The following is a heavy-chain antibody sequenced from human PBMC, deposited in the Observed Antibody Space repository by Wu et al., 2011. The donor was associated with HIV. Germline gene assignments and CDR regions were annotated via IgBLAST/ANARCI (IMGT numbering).Heavy chain of an antibody. D-gene: IGHD4-23*01. V-gene: IGHV1-69*14. CDR3: ARDGGGNLLKIYYYYYMDV. Sequence: QVQLVQSGAEVKKPGTSVKVSCKAAGGNFSSYSITWVRQAPGQGLEWMGGIIPISGTATYAQKFQDRVTITADKSTTTVDMELSDLRSEDTAVYYCARDGGGNLLKIYYYYYMDVWGKGTTVTV. J-gene: IGHJ6*03. CDR2: IIPISGTA. CDR1: GGNFSSYS.